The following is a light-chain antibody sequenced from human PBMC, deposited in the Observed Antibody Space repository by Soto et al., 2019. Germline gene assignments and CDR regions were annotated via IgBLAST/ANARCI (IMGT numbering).Light chain of an antibody. CDR2: ETS. J-gene: IGKJ1*01. Sequence: EIVLTQSPGTLSLSPGERATLSCRASRSVSSSYLAWYQQKPGQAPRLLMYETSTRATGIPDRFSGSGSGTDFTLTISRLEPEDFAVYFCQQFGTSPLWTFGQGTKVDIK. CDR3: QQFGTSPLWT. CDR1: RSVSSSY. V-gene: IGKV3-20*01.